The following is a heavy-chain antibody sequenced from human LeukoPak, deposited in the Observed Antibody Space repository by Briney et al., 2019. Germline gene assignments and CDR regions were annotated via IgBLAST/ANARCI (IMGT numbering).Heavy chain of an antibody. CDR2: ISGSGGNT. V-gene: IGHV3-23*01. CDR1: GFTFSSYA. J-gene: IGHJ4*02. CDR3: AKAGIGVVGYFDY. D-gene: IGHD6-19*01. Sequence: PGGSLRLSCAASGFTFSSYAMSWVRQAPGKGLEWVSGISGSGGNTYYADSVKGRFTISRDNSKNTLYLQMNSLRDEDTALYYCAKAGIGVVGYFDYWGQGTLVTVSS.